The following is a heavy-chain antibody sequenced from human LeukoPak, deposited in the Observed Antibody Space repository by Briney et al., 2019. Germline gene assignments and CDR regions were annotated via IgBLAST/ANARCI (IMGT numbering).Heavy chain of an antibody. D-gene: IGHD6-6*01. J-gene: IGHJ5*02. V-gene: IGHV4-59*01. CDR2: VYYIGTT. Sequence: SETLSLTCTVSGGSISSYYWSWIRQPPGKGLEWIGNVYYIGTTSYNSTLKSRVRISVDTSKNQFSLEVESVTAEDTAVYYCARNTTSSPWFDPWGQGTLVTVSS. CDR1: GGSISSYY. CDR3: ARNTTSSPWFDP.